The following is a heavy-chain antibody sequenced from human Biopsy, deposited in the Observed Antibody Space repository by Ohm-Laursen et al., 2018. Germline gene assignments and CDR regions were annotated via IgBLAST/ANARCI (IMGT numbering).Heavy chain of an antibody. CDR3: ARLGSGDDFPTFFDF. J-gene: IGHJ4*02. CDR2: IFYSANT. V-gene: IGHV4-31*03. D-gene: IGHD5-12*01. CDR1: GLSITGGRYY. Sequence: TLSLTCTVSGLSITGGRYYWNWIRHHPGKGLEWIVNIFYSANTYYNPSLKSRVTISVDTSKNQFSLKLSSVTAADTAVYYCARLGSGDDFPTFFDFWGQGALVTVSS.